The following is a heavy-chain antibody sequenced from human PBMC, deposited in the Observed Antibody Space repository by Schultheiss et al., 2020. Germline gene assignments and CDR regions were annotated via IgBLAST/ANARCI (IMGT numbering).Heavy chain of an antibody. CDR2: IKCDGSEK. V-gene: IGHV3-52*01. Sequence: GGSLRLSCAASGFTFSSSWMHWVCQAPEKGLEWVADIKCDGSEKYYVDSVKGRLTISRDNAKNSLYLQVNSLRAEDMTVYYCARGKGYYDSSGPWIEAFDVWGQGTMVTVSS. D-gene: IGHD3-22*01. J-gene: IGHJ3*01. CDR1: GFTFSSSW. CDR3: ARGKGYYDSSGPWIEAFDV.